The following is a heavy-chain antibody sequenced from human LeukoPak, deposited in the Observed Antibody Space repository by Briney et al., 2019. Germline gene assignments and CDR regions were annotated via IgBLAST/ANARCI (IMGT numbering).Heavy chain of an antibody. D-gene: IGHD5-24*01. V-gene: IGHV3-74*01. CDR2: INSDGSDI. Sequence: GGSLRLSCVTSGFTFSSSWMHWVRQAPGKGLVWVSRINSDGSDISYADSVKGRFTISRDNAKNTLYLQMNSLRAEDTAVYYCARDGWLQGGGEDYWGQGTLVTVSS. CDR1: GFTFSSSW. CDR3: ARDGWLQGGGEDY. J-gene: IGHJ4*02.